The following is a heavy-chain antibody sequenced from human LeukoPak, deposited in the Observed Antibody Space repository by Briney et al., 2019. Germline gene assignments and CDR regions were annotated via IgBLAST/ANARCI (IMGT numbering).Heavy chain of an antibody. J-gene: IGHJ4*02. CDR2: SSSSSYI. CDR3: ALYCSSTSCSPFDY. D-gene: IGHD2-2*01. V-gene: IGHV3-21*01. Sequence: SSSSSYIYYADSVKGRFTISRDNAKNSLYLQMNSLRAEDTAVYYCALYCSSTSCSPFDYWGQGTLVTVSS.